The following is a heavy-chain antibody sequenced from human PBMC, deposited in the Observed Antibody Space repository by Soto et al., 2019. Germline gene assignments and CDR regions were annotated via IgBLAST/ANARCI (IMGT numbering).Heavy chain of an antibody. V-gene: IGHV4-34*01. CDR2: INHSGST. CDR3: ARGGTAAAGTGGPKFDY. J-gene: IGHJ4*02. D-gene: IGHD6-13*01. Sequence: SETLSLTCAVYGGSFSGYYRSWIRQHPGKGLEWIGAINHSGSTNYNPSLRSRVTISVDTSKTQFSLKLSSVTAADTAVYYCARGGTAAAGTGGPKFDYWGQGTLVTVSS. CDR1: GGSFSGYY.